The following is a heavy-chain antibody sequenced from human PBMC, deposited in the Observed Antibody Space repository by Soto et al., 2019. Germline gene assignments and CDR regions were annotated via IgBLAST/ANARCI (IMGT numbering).Heavy chain of an antibody. CDR2: VYHSGRA. V-gene: IGHV4-38-2*01. CDR3: ARAGVESIPIFGVVAPYGMDV. D-gene: IGHD3-3*01. J-gene: IGHJ6*02. CDR1: GYASGSGLY. Sequence: SDTLSVTCAVSGYASGSGLYWGWIRQPPGKGLEWIGGVYHSGRAYYNVSLKRRVSVSGDTAKDQLSLTLTAVIAAERAVWSGARAGVESIPIFGVVAPYGMDVWGQGTTVTVSS.